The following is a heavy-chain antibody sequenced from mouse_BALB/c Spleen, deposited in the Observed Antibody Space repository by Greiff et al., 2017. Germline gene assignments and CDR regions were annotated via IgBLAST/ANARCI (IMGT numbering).Heavy chain of an antibody. CDR2: IRNKANGYTT. J-gene: IGHJ3*01. D-gene: IGHD2-1*01. CDR1: GFTFTDYY. Sequence: EVQGVESGGGLVQPGGSLRLSCATSGFTFTDYYMSWVRQPPGKALEWLGFIRNKANGYTTEYSASVKGRFTISRDNSQSILYLQMNTLRAEDSATYYCARDITYGNYEAWFAYWGQGTLVTVSA. V-gene: IGHV7-3*02. CDR3: ARDITYGNYEAWFAY.